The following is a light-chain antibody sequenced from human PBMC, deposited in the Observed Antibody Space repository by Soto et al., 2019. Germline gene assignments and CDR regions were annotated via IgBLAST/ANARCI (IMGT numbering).Light chain of an antibody. J-gene: IGLJ3*02. CDR2: EVS. V-gene: IGLV2-14*01. CDR1: SSDIGGYKY. Sequence: LTQPASVSGSLGQSITISCTGTSSDIGGYKYVSWYQQHPGKAPKLIIFEVSNRPSGVSDRFSGSNSGNTASLTTSGLQAEDEADYYCTSYSRYRVLVFGGGTKVTVL. CDR3: TSYSRYRVLV.